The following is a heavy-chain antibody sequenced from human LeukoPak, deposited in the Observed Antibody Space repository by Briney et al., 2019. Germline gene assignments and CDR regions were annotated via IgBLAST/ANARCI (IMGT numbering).Heavy chain of an antibody. J-gene: IGHJ4*02. CDR2: NRNKGNSYTT. D-gene: IGHD3-10*01. Sequence: AGGSLRLSCAASGFTFSDHYMDWVRQAPGKGLEWVGRNRNKGNSYTTEYAASVKGRFTISRDDSKNSLYLQMNSLKTEDTAVYYCARASVLLWFGNDYWGQGTLVTVSS. V-gene: IGHV3-72*01. CDR1: GFTFSDHY. CDR3: ARASVLLWFGNDY.